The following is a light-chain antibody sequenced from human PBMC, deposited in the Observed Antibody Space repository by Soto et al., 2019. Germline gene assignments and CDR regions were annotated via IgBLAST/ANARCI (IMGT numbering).Light chain of an antibody. V-gene: IGKV3-20*01. J-gene: IGKJ3*01. CDR2: VAS. CDR1: QSVSSSY. Sequence: EIVLTQSPGTLSLSPGARATLSCRASQSVSSSYLAWYQQKPCQAPRLLIYVASSRATGIPDRFSASGSGTDFTLTISSLEPEDFEVYYWQQYGSSPLFTFGPGTKVDSK. CDR3: QQYGSSPLFT.